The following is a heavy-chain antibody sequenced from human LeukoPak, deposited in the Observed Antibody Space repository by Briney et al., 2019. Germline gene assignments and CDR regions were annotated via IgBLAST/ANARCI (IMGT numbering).Heavy chain of an antibody. V-gene: IGHV3-23*01. CDR2: ISDSGGTT. Sequence: PGGSLRLSCAASGSTFRNYSMNWVRQAPGKGLEWVSGISDSGGTTDYADSVKGRFAISRDNSNNTLYLQMNSLRAEDTAVYYCAKARSGSSSSCYNYWGQGTLVTVSS. CDR1: GSTFRNYS. D-gene: IGHD2-2*02. CDR3: AKARSGSSSSCYNY. J-gene: IGHJ4*02.